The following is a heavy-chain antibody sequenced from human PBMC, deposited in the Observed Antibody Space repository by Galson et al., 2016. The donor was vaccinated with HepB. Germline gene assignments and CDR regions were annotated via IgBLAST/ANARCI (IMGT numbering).Heavy chain of an antibody. Sequence: SLRLSCAASGMTFRSEGMHWVRQAPGKGLEWLAVTSYNERVEKYADSVKGRFTISRDNSKNTVFLQMTSLRLEDTAMYYCARDRGGAMDVWGTGTAVTVSS. CDR2: TSYNERVE. CDR1: GMTFRSEG. J-gene: IGHJ6*04. V-gene: IGHV3-30*03. CDR3: ARDRGGAMDV. D-gene: IGHD3-16*01.